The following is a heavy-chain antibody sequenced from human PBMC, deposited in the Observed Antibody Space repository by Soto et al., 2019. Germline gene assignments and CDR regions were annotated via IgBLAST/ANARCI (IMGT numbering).Heavy chain of an antibody. D-gene: IGHD4-17*01. J-gene: IGHJ5*02. CDR1: GGSISSGGYS. CDR2: IYHSGST. V-gene: IGHV4-30-2*01. Sequence: QLQLQESGSGLVKPSQTLSLTCAVSGGSISSGGYSWSWIRQPPGKGLEWIGYIYHSGSTYYNPSLKSRVTISVDRSKTQFSLKLSSVTAADTAVYYCARDVLSGYGESWFDPWGQGTLVTVSS. CDR3: ARDVLSGYGESWFDP.